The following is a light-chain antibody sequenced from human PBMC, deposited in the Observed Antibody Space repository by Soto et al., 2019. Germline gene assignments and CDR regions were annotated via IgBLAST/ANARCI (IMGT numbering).Light chain of an antibody. CDR3: QQYDNLPLT. CDR1: QSISSY. J-gene: IGKJ4*01. Sequence: DIQMTQSPSSLSASVGDRVTITCRASQSISSYLNWYQQKPGKAPKLLIYDASNLETGVPSRFSGSGSGTDFTFTISILQPEDIATYYCQQYDNLPLTFGGGTKVDIK. V-gene: IGKV1-33*01. CDR2: DAS.